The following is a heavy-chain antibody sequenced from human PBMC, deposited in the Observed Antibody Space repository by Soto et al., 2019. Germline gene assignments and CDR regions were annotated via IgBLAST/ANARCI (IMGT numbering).Heavy chain of an antibody. J-gene: IGHJ4*02. V-gene: IGHV3-48*01. D-gene: IGHD4-17*01. CDR1: GFTLGSYS. CDR2: ISSGSSTI. Sequence: EVQLVESRGGLVQPGGSLRLSCAASGFTLGSYSMNWVRQAPGKGLEWVSYISSGSSTIYYADSVKGRFTISRSSGRNSLYLQMNRLRVEDTAVYYCARDQYGDYVFDYWGQGMLVTVSS. CDR3: ARDQYGDYVFDY.